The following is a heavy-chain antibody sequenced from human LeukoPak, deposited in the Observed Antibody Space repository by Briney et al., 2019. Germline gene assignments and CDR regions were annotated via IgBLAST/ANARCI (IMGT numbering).Heavy chain of an antibody. Sequence: PSETLSLTCTVSGGSISSYYWSWIRQPAGKGLEWIGYIYTSGSTNYNPSLKSRVTISVDTSKNQFSLKLSSVTAADTAVYYCARTRYYDILTGYYLYYYMDVWGKGTTVTVSS. V-gene: IGHV4-4*09. J-gene: IGHJ6*03. CDR3: ARTRYYDILTGYYLYYYMDV. CDR2: IYTSGST. CDR1: GGSISSYY. D-gene: IGHD3-9*01.